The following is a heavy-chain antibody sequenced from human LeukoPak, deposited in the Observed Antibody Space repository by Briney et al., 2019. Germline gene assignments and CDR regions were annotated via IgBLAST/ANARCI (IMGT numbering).Heavy chain of an antibody. J-gene: IGHJ6*03. CDR1: GYTFSGYY. D-gene: IGHD3-10*01. Sequence: GASVKVSCKASGYTFSGYYMHWVRQAPGQGLEWMGWINPNSGGTTYAQNFQGRVTMTRDTSISTAYMELSSLRSEDTAVYYCASVLLWFGEFERGRYYYYYYMDVWGKGTTVTISS. V-gene: IGHV1-2*02. CDR2: INPNSGGT. CDR3: ASVLLWFGEFERGRYYYYYYMDV.